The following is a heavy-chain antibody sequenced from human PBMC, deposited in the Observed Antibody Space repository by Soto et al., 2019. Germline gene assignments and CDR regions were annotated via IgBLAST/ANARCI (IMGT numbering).Heavy chain of an antibody. J-gene: IGHJ5*02. V-gene: IGHV1-69*06. CDR2: IIPIFGTA. CDR3: ARNIRSTYYDFWSGSINWFDP. CDR1: GGTFSSYA. D-gene: IGHD3-3*01. Sequence: GASVKFSCKASGGTFSSYAISWVRQAPGQGLEWMGGIIPIFGTANYAQKFQGRVTITADKSTSTAYMELSSLRSEDTAVYYCARNIRSTYYDFWSGSINWFDPWGQGTLVTVSS.